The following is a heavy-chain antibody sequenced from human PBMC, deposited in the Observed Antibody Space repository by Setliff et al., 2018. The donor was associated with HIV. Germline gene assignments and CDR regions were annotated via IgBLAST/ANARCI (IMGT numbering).Heavy chain of an antibody. D-gene: IGHD3-10*01. Sequence: PSETLSLTCTVSGGSISSHYWSWIRQPPGKGLEWIGYIYYSGSTNYNPSLKSRVTISVDTSKNQFSLKLSSVTAADTAVYYCARQHLARGGYYYMDVWGKGTTVTVSS. CDR2: IYYSGST. CDR1: GGSISSHY. V-gene: IGHV4-59*11. J-gene: IGHJ6*03. CDR3: ARQHLARGGYYYMDV.